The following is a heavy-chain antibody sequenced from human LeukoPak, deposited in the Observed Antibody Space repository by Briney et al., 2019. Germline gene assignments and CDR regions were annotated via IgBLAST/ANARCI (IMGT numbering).Heavy chain of an antibody. Sequence: ASVKVSCKASGYTFTSYGISWVRQAPGQGLEWMGWISAYSGNTNYAQKLQGRVTMTTDTSTSTAYMELRSLRSDDTAVYYCPRDSGSGDSYRLFDICGEGTMATVS. CDR2: ISAYSGNT. CDR1: GYTFTSYG. CDR3: PRDSGSGDSYRLFDI. D-gene: IGHD2-21*02. V-gene: IGHV1-18*01. J-gene: IGHJ3*02.